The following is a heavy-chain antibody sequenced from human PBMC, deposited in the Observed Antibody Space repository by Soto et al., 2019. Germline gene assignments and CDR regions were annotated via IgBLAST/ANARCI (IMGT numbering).Heavy chain of an antibody. CDR3: ARGQDYYDSSGYYFDY. CDR2: INHSGST. CDR1: GGSFSGYY. V-gene: IGHV4-34*01. J-gene: IGHJ4*02. D-gene: IGHD3-22*01. Sequence: NPSETLSLTCAVYGGSFSGYYWSWIRQPPGKGLEWIGEINHSGSTNYNPSLKSRVTISVDTSKNQFPLKLSSVTAADTAVYYCARGQDYYDSSGYYFDYWGQGTLVTVSS.